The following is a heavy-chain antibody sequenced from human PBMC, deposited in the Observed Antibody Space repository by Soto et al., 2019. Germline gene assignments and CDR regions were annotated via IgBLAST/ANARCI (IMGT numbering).Heavy chain of an antibody. CDR3: ARDQVRGAASAFDI. CDR2: ISSSSTI. Sequence: GGSLRLSCAASGFTFSSYSMNWVRQAPGKGLEWVSYISSSSTIYYADSVKGRFTISRDNAKNSLYLQMNSLRDEDTAVYYCARDQVRGAASAFDIWGQGTMVTVSS. CDR1: GFTFSSYS. D-gene: IGHD3-10*01. V-gene: IGHV3-48*02. J-gene: IGHJ3*02.